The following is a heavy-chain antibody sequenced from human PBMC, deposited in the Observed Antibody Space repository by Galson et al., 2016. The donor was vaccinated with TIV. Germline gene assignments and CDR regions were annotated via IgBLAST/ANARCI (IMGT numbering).Heavy chain of an antibody. V-gene: IGHV1-2*02. D-gene: IGHD5-12*01. Sequence: SVKVSCKASGYTFTGYFMHWVRQAPGQGLEWMGWINPNSGGTSYAQKFQGRVTMTRDTSISTAYMELSSPISDDTAMYFCARAPTLIVATIYWYFDLWGRGTLVTVSS. J-gene: IGHJ2*01. CDR3: ARAPTLIVATIYWYFDL. CDR1: GYTFTGYF. CDR2: INPNSGGT.